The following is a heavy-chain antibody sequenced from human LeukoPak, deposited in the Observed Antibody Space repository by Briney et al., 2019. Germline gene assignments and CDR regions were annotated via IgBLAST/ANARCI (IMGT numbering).Heavy chain of an antibody. V-gene: IGHV3-23*01. Sequence: GGSLRLSCAASGFTFSTYWMSWVRQAPGKGLEWVSAISGSGGSTYYADSVKGRFTISRDNSKNTLYLQMNSLRAEDTAVYYCAKVALRDRRLDYFDYWGQGTLVTVSS. CDR2: ISGSGGST. CDR1: GFTFSTYW. D-gene: IGHD4-17*01. CDR3: AKVALRDRRLDYFDY. J-gene: IGHJ4*02.